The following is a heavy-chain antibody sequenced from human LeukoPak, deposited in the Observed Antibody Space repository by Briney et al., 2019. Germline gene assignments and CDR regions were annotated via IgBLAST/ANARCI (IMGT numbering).Heavy chain of an antibody. Sequence: GGSLRLSCAASGFTFTNAWMSWVRQAHGKGREWVGRILRKTDGGTTDYAAAVKGRLTISREDSENTWYLQMNSLRTEDTAVYYCNPSRSGRFNFWGQGTLVTVSS. V-gene: IGHV3-15*01. J-gene: IGHJ4*02. D-gene: IGHD1-26*01. CDR1: GFTFTNAW. CDR2: ILRKTDGGTT. CDR3: NPSRSGRFNF.